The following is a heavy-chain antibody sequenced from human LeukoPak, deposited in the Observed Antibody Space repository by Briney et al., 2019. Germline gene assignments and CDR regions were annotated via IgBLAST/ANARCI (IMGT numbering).Heavy chain of an antibody. CDR1: GFSFSSHW. Sequence: GGSLRLSCEPSGFSFSSHWIYWVRQAPGKGLVCVSRINNDGSGTTYADSVKGRFTISRDNAKNTVYLQMNSLRVEDTAVYYCARGGSYHAFDIWGQGTTVTVSS. CDR3: ARGGSYHAFDI. CDR2: INNDGSGT. V-gene: IGHV3-74*01. J-gene: IGHJ3*02. D-gene: IGHD1-26*01.